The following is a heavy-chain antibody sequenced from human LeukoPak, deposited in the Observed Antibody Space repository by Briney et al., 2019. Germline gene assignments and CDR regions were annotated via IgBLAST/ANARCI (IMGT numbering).Heavy chain of an antibody. J-gene: IGHJ6*03. CDR3: ANGNGCTSPNGLGYYYFYMDV. CDR1: GFTFSSYA. CDR2: FSGSGGTT. V-gene: IGHV3-23*01. Sequence: GGSLRLSCAASGFTFSSYAMNWVRQAPGRGLEWVSGFSGSGGTTYYADSVKGRSTISRDNSKNTLYLQMNSLRAEDTAVYYCANGNGCTSPNGLGYYYFYMDVWGKWTTVTVSS. D-gene: IGHD2-8*01.